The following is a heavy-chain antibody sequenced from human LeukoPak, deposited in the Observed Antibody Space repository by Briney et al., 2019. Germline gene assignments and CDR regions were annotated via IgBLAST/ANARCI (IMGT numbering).Heavy chain of an antibody. V-gene: IGHV4-59*01. D-gene: IGHD3-22*01. CDR3: ESKTYYYDSSGYLDAFDI. Sequence: NPSETLSLTCTVSGGSISSYYWSWIRQPPGKGLEWIGYIYYSGSTNYNPSLKSRVTISVGTSKNQFSLKLSSVTAADTAVYYCESKTYYYDSSGYLDAFDIWGQGTMVTVSS. CDR1: GGSISSYY. CDR2: IYYSGST. J-gene: IGHJ3*02.